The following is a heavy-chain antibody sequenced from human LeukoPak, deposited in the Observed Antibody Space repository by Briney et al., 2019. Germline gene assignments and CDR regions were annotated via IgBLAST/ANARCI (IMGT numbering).Heavy chain of an antibody. V-gene: IGHV1-2*06. D-gene: IGHD2-2*01. CDR3: AKAPPVGPTTSPDS. J-gene: IGHJ4*02. CDR2: IYPNNGAT. CDR1: GYTFTDSF. Sequence: ASVKVSCKASGYTFTDSFMHWVRQAPGQGPEWMGRIYPNNGATNCAQKFQGRVTMTSDPSLSAAYLELTRLTSDDTAVYYCAKAPPVGPTTSPDSWGQGTLVIVSS.